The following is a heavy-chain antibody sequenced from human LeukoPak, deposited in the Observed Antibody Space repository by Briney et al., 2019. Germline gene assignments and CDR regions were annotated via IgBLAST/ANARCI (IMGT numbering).Heavy chain of an antibody. D-gene: IGHD2-2*01. Sequence: GRSLRLSCVASGFTFSSYGMHWVRQAPGKGLEWVAIISDDGSKKYYADSVKGRFTISRDNSKSMLYLQMNSLRVEDTAVYYCARPETAVPAAAVDYWGQGTLVTVSS. J-gene: IGHJ4*02. CDR2: ISDDGSKK. CDR1: GFTFSSYG. V-gene: IGHV3-30-3*01. CDR3: ARPETAVPAAAVDY.